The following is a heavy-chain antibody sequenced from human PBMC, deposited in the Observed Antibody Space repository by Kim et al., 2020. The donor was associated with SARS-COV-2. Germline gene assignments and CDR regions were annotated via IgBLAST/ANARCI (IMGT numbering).Heavy chain of an antibody. Sequence: YVDSVKGRFTITRDNAKNSKYLQMNSLRVEDTAVYYCARIEYCWIPAADLWGQGTLVTVSS. J-gene: IGHJ5*02. CDR3: ARIEYCWIPAADL. V-gene: IGHV3-7*01. D-gene: IGHD2-8*02.